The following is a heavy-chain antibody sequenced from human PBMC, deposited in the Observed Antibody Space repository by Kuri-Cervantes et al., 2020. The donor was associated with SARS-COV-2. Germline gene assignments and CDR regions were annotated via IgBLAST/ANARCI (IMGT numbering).Heavy chain of an antibody. V-gene: IGHV3-23*01. CDR1: GFTFSSYA. D-gene: IGHD2/OR15-2a*01. CDR2: ISESGDIT. J-gene: IGHJ6*02. Sequence: GGSLRLSCAASGFTFSSYAMTWVRQAPGKGLEWVSGISESGDITDYADSVKGRFTISRDNPKNTLYLQMNRLTIEDTAVYYCARVYEYVRLAWGMDVWGQGTTVTVSS. CDR3: ARVYEYVRLAWGMDV.